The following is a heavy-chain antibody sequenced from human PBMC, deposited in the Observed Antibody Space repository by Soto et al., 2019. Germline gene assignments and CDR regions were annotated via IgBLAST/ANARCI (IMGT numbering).Heavy chain of an antibody. CDR2: INHSGST. J-gene: IGHJ5*02. CDR1: GGSFSGYY. V-gene: IGHV4-34*01. Sequence: SETLSLTCAVCGGSFSGYYWSWIRQPPGKGLEWIGEINHSGSTNYNPSLKSRVTISVDTSKNQFSLKLSSVTAADTAVYYCARGRIVVVPAAIKNWFDPWGQGTLVTVSS. CDR3: ARGRIVVVPAAIKNWFDP. D-gene: IGHD2-2*01.